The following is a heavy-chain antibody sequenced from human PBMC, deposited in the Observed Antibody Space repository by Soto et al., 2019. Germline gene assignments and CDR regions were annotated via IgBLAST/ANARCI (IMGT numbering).Heavy chain of an antibody. V-gene: IGHV3-23*01. CDR1: GFTFSSYA. J-gene: IGHJ3*02. CDR2: ISGSGGST. CDR3: AKDPGSMVRGVNDAFDI. Sequence: GGSLRLSCAASGFTFSSYAMSWVRQAPGKGLEWVSAISGSGGSTYYADSVKGRFTISRDNSKNTLYLQMNSLRAEDTAVYYCAKDPGSMVRGVNDAFDIWGQGTMVTVSS. D-gene: IGHD3-10*01.